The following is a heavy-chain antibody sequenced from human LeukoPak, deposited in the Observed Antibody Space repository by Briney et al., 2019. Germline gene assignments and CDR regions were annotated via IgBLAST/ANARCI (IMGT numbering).Heavy chain of an antibody. J-gene: IGHJ4*02. D-gene: IGHD6-6*01. CDR2: IYYSGST. CDR1: GASISSSY. V-gene: IGHV4-59*08. CDR3: ARQRGGSSSSLYYFDY. Sequence: SETLSLTCTVSGASISSSYWSWIRQPPGKGLEWIGYIYYSGSTNYNPSLKSRVTISVDTSKNQFSLKLSSVTAADTAVYYCARQRGGSSSSLYYFDYWGQGTLVTVSS.